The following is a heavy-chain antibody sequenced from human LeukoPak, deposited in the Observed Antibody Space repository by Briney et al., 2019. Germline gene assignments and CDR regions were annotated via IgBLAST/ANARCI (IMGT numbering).Heavy chain of an antibody. CDR1: DGSISTYY. CDR3: ARSGGYSSSWSL. Sequence: SETLSLTCTVSDGSISTYYWNWIRQPPGKGLEWIGYISNSGITTYNPSLKSRVTISVDSSKSQFSLKLNSVTAADTAVYYCARSGGYSSSWSLWGQGTLVTVSS. J-gene: IGHJ4*02. CDR2: ISNSGIT. D-gene: IGHD6-13*01. V-gene: IGHV4-59*01.